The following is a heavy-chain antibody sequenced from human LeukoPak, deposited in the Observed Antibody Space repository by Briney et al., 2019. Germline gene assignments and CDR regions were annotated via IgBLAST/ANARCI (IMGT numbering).Heavy chain of an antibody. D-gene: IGHD3-22*01. CDR2: ISAYTGNT. J-gene: IGHJ4*02. CDR1: GYTFTNYG. CDR3: ARSGVGYFYDNTGYYPLDY. Sequence: ASVKVSCKASGYTFTNYGISWVRQAPGQGLEWMGSISAYTGNTNYAQNFQGRVTMTTDTSTSTAFMELRSLRSDDTAVYYCARSGVGYFYDNTGYYPLDYWGQGTLVTVSS. V-gene: IGHV1-18*01.